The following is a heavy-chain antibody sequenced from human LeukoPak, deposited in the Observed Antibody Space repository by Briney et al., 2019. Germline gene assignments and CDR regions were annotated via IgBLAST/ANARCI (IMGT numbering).Heavy chain of an antibody. J-gene: IGHJ6*03. CDR2: ISGSGGST. CDR1: GFTFSSYA. D-gene: IGHD3-3*01. Sequence: GGSLRLSCAASGFTFSSYAMSWVRQAPGKGLEWVSAISGSGGSTYYADSVKGRFTISRDNSKNTLYLQMNSLRAEDTAVYYCAKAPRDYDFWGGYDYYYYMDVWGKGTTVTVSS. V-gene: IGHV3-23*01. CDR3: AKAPRDYDFWGGYDYYYYMDV.